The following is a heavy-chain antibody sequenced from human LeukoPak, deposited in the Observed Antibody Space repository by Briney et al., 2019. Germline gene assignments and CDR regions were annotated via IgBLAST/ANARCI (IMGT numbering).Heavy chain of an antibody. Sequence: SETLSLTCTVSGGSISSGGYYWSWIRQPPGKGLEWIGSIYTSGSTNYNPSLKSRVTMSVDTSKNQFSLKLSSVTAADTAVYYCARDKTMLRGYYYGMDVWGQGTTVTVSS. D-gene: IGHD2-8*01. CDR1: GGSISSGGYY. CDR2: IYTSGST. J-gene: IGHJ6*02. CDR3: ARDKTMLRGYYYGMDV. V-gene: IGHV4-61*08.